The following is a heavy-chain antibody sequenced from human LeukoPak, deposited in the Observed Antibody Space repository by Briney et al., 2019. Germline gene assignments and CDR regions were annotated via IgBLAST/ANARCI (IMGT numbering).Heavy chain of an antibody. D-gene: IGHD3-10*01. CDR3: ARDQYYYGSGSYSLDY. Sequence: GGSLRLSCAASGFTVSSNYMSWVRQAPGKGLEWVSVIYSGGSTYYADSVKGRFTISRDNSKNTLYLQMNSLRAENTAVYYCARDQYYYGSGSYSLDYWGQGTLATVSS. CDR2: IYSGGST. J-gene: IGHJ4*02. V-gene: IGHV3-66*01. CDR1: GFTVSSNY.